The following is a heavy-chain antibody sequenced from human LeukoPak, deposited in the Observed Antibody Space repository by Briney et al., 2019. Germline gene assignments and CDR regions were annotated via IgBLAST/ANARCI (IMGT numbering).Heavy chain of an antibody. D-gene: IGHD1-26*01. CDR3: ARGRVGATTLVFDY. V-gene: IGHV1-2*02. J-gene: IGHJ4*02. CDR1: GYTFTGHY. CDR2: INPNSGGT. Sequence: GASVTVSCKASGYTFTGHYMHWVRQAPGQGLEWMGWINPNSGGTNYAQKFQGRVTMTRDTSITTAYMELSSLRSDDTAVYYCARGRVGATTLVFDYWGQGTLVTVSS.